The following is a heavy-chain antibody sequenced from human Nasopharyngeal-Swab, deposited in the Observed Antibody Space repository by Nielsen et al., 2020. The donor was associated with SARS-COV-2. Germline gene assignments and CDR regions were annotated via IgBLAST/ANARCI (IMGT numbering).Heavy chain of an antibody. D-gene: IGHD3-3*01. CDR1: GFTFNNYN. Sequence: LSLTCAASGFTFNNYNFNWVRQAPGKGLEWVSSISSSSSYIYYADSVKGRFTISRDNAKNSLYLQMNSLRAEDTAVYYCARDGLDYDFWSAYFMDVWGQGTMVTVSS. V-gene: IGHV3-21*01. CDR2: ISSSSSYI. J-gene: IGHJ6*02. CDR3: ARDGLDYDFWSAYFMDV.